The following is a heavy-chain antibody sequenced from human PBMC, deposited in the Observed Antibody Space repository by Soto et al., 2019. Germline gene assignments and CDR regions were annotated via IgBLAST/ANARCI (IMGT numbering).Heavy chain of an antibody. V-gene: IGHV2-5*02. J-gene: IGHJ4*02. Sequence: QITLKESGPTLGKPTQTLTLTCTFSGFSLTTDRVGVGWIRQPPGEALEWLAVIYWDDSKTYRPSLESRLTITKDTSKNQVALTMTNMDSLDTATYYCAHAYGGRSLYCGQGTLVTVSS. CDR1: GFSLTTDRVG. CDR3: AHAYGGRSLY. CDR2: IYWDDSK. D-gene: IGHD1-26*01.